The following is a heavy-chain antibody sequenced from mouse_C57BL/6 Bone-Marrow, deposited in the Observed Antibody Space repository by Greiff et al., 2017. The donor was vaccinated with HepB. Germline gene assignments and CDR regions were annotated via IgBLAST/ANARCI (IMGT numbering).Heavy chain of an antibody. V-gene: IGHV2-4*01. D-gene: IGHD2-4*01. CDR1: GFSLTSYG. CDR3: AKKEGDYDAGTYYAMDY. CDR2: IWSGGST. Sequence: VQLQQSGPGLVQPSQSLSITCTVSGFSLTSYGVHWVRQPPGKGLEWLGVIWSGGSTDYNAAFISRLSISKDNSKSQVFFKMNSLQADDTAIYYCAKKEGDYDAGTYYAMDYWGQGTSVTVSS. J-gene: IGHJ4*01.